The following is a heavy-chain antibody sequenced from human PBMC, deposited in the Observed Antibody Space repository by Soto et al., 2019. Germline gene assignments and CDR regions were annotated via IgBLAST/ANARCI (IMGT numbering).Heavy chain of an antibody. V-gene: IGHV4-4*07. Sequence: PSETLSLTCTVSGGSISSYYWSWIRQPAGKGLEWIGRIYTSGSTNYNPSLKSRVTMSVDTPKNQFSLKLSSVTAADTAVYYCAGRGYSYGYDHYFDYWGQGTLVTVSS. CDR1: GGSISSYY. D-gene: IGHD5-18*01. CDR2: IYTSGST. J-gene: IGHJ4*02. CDR3: AGRGYSYGYDHYFDY.